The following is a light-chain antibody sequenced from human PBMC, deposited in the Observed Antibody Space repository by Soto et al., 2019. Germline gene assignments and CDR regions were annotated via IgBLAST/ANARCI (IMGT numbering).Light chain of an antibody. V-gene: IGKV3-20*01. CDR3: QEYGSSSIS. J-gene: IGKJ4*01. Sequence: EMVLTQSPGNLSLSLGERDTISCRTSQSVSSSYLAWYQKKPGHAPRLPINGGYSRATGMHDMFSGSGSGTVFTSTIRRLDVDDFGVYYYQEYGSSSISFGGGTKVDVK. CDR2: GGY. CDR1: QSVSSSY.